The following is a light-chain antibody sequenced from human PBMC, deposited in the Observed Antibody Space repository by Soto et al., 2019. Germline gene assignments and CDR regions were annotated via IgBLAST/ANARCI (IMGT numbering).Light chain of an antibody. CDR3: QHYGTLVT. CDR1: QSVRNNY. J-gene: IGKJ3*01. CDR2: GAS. V-gene: IGKV3-20*01. Sequence: EIVLTQSPGTLSLSPGEGATLSCRSSQSVRNNYLAWYQQRPGQAPRLLIYGASSRATGVADRFTGSGSGTDFTLTSSGLEPQDAAIYYCQHYGTLVTFAPGTKVEIK.